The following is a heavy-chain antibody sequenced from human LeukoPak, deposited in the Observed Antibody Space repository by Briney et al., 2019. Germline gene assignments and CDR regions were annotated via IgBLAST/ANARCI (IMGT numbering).Heavy chain of an antibody. CDR2: IYYSGST. Sequence: PSETLSLTCTVSGGSISSGDYYWSWIRQPPGKGLEWIGYIYYSGSTNYNPSPKSRVTISVDTSKNQFSLKLSSVTAADTAVYYCARERARFFDYWGQGTLVTVSS. CDR3: ARERARFFDY. CDR1: GGSISSGDYY. V-gene: IGHV4-61*08. J-gene: IGHJ4*02.